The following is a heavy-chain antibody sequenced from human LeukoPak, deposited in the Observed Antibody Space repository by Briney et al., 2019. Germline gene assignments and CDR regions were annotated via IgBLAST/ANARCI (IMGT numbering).Heavy chain of an antibody. D-gene: IGHD5-12*01. CDR1: GYTSTGYY. CDR3: ARVRVATSHYYYGMDV. V-gene: IGHV1-2*02. J-gene: IGHJ6*02. CDR2: INPNSGGT. Sequence: GASVKVSCKASGYTSTGYYMHWVRQAPGQGLEWMGWINPNSGGTNYAQKFQGRVTMTRDTSISTAYMELSRLRSDDTAVYYCARVRVATSHYYYGMDVWGQGTTVTVSS.